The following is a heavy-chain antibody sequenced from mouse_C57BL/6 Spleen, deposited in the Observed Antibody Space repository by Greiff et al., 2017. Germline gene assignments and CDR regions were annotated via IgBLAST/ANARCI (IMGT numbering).Heavy chain of an antibody. V-gene: IGHV5-4*01. D-gene: IGHD2-3*01. CDR3: ARTLYEGNAMDY. CDR1: GFTFSSYA. J-gene: IGHJ4*01. Sequence: EVHLVESGGGLVKPGGSLKLSCAASGFTFSSYAMSWVRQTPEKRLEWVATISDGGSYTYYPDNVKGRFTISRDNAKNNLYLQMSHLKSEDTARYYCARTLYEGNAMDYWGQGTSVTVSS. CDR2: ISDGGSYT.